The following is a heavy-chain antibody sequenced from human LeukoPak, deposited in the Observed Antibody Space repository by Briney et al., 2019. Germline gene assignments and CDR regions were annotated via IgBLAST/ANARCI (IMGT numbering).Heavy chain of an antibody. V-gene: IGHV1-46*01. CDR3: ARDYLYGTSSFAFDI. CDR1: GYAFTIYY. Sequence: GASVKVSCKASGYAFTIYYMHWVRQAPGQGLEWMGIINPGAGGTNYAQKFKGRVTMTRDTSTGTVYMELSSLRSEDTAIYYCARDYLYGTSSFAFDIWGQGTMVFVSS. D-gene: IGHD6-6*01. CDR2: INPGAGGT. J-gene: IGHJ3*02.